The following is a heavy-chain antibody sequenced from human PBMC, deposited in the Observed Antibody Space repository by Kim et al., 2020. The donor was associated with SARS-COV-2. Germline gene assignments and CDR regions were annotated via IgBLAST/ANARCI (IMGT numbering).Heavy chain of an antibody. D-gene: IGHD7-27*01. Sequence: SETLSLTCAVYGGSFSGYYWSWIRQPPGKGLEWIGEINHSGSTNYNPSLKSRVTISVDTSKNQFSLKLSSVTAADTAVYYCARGFGKLGQYGMDVWGQGTTVTVSS. CDR1: GGSFSGYY. CDR2: INHSGST. V-gene: IGHV4-34*01. J-gene: IGHJ6*02. CDR3: ARGFGKLGQYGMDV.